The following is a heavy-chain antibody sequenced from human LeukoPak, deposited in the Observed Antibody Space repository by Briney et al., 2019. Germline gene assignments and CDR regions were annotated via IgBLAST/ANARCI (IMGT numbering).Heavy chain of an antibody. D-gene: IGHD3-22*01. CDR2: IRYDGTIK. J-gene: IGHJ4*02. Sequence: GGSLRLSCAASGFTFTDYGIHWVRQAPGKGLEWVAFIRYDGTIKYYADSVKGRFTISRDNAKNSLYLQMNSLRAEDTAVYYCAREDSRGAIDYWGQGTLVTVSS. CDR1: GFTFTDYG. V-gene: IGHV3-30*02. CDR3: AREDSRGAIDY.